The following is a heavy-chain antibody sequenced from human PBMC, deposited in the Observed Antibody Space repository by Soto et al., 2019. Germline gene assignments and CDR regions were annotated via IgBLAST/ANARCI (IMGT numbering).Heavy chain of an antibody. CDR2: ISSSGSTI. Sequence: GESLKISCAASGFTFSSYEMNWVRQAPGKGLEWVSYISSSGSTIYYADSVKGRFTISRYNAKNSLYLQMNSLRAEDTAVYYCARLRYSSSWPPNWYFDLWGRGT. CDR1: GFTFSSYE. D-gene: IGHD6-13*01. CDR3: ARLRYSSSWPPNWYFDL. V-gene: IGHV3-48*03. J-gene: IGHJ2*01.